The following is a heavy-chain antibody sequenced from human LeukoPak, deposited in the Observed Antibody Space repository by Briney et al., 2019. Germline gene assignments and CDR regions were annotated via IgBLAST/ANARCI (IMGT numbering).Heavy chain of an antibody. J-gene: IGHJ1*01. CDR3: ARGTRPITMVRNMIWVSGEYCQH. CDR2: INHGGYT. CDR1: GGSFSNYY. V-gene: IGHV4-34*01. D-gene: IGHD3-10*01. Sequence: PSETLSLTCAVYGGSFSNYYWSWMRQPPGKGLEWIGEINHGGYTNYNPSLKSRVTISADTSKNQFSLKLSSVTAADTAVYYCARGTRPITMVRNMIWVSGEYCQHWGQGTLVTVSS.